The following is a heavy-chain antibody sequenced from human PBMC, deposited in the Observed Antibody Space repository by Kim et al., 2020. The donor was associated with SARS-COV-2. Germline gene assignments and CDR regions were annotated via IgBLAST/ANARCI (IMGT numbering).Heavy chain of an antibody. V-gene: IGHV3-21*01. D-gene: IGHD2-2*01. CDR3: ASLPAASSVSYYYYGMDV. CDR2: ISSSSSYI. Sequence: GGSLRLSCAASGFTFSSYSMNWVRQAPGKGLEWVSSISSSSSYIYYADSVKCRFTISRDNAKNSLYLQMNSLRAEDTAVYYCASLPAASSVSYYYYGMDVWGQGTTVTVSS. J-gene: IGHJ6*02. CDR1: GFTFSSYS.